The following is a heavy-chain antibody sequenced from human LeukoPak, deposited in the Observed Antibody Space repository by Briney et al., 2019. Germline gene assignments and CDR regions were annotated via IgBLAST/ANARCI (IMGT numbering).Heavy chain of an antibody. CDR2: FDPEDGET. J-gene: IGHJ4*02. D-gene: IGHD1-26*01. Sequence: ASVKDSCKVSGYTLTKLSMHWVRQAPGKGLEWMGGFDPEDGETIYAQKFQGRVTMTEDTSTDTAYMELSSLRSEDTAVYYCATDRRVGAPPRYWGQGTLVTVSS. CDR3: ATDRRVGAPPRY. V-gene: IGHV1-24*01. CDR1: GYTLTKLS.